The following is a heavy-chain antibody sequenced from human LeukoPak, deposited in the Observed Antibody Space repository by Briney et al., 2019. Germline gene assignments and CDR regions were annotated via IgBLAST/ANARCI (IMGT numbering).Heavy chain of an antibody. CDR3: ARRVDTAMVEFDY. J-gene: IGHJ4*02. Sequence: GGSLRLSCAASGFTFSSYAMSWVRQAPGKGLEWASAISGSGGSTYYADSVKGRFTISRDNSKNTLYLQMNSLRAEDTAVYYCARRVDTAMVEFDYWGQGTLVTVSS. V-gene: IGHV3-23*01. CDR2: ISGSGGST. D-gene: IGHD5-18*01. CDR1: GFTFSSYA.